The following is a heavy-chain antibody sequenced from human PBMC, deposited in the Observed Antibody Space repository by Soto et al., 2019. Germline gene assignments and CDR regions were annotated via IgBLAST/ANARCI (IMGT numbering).Heavy chain of an antibody. J-gene: IGHJ4*02. CDR3: AKFGASGSYFQFDY. CDR2: ISGGGGTT. D-gene: IGHD3-10*01. Sequence: PGGSLRLSCAASGFTFINFAMSWVRQSPGKGLEWVSAISGGGGTTWYADSVRGRFTISRDNPKNTLYLQMSSLRAEDTAVYYCAKFGASGSYFQFDYWGQGTLVTVSS. CDR1: GFTFINFA. V-gene: IGHV3-23*01.